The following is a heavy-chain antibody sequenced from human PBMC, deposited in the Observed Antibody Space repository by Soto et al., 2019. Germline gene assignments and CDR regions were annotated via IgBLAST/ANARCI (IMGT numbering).Heavy chain of an antibody. Sequence: ASVKVSCKASGYTFTSYYMHWVRQAPGQGLEWMGWINPNSGGTNYAQKFQGRVTMTRDTSISTAYMELSRLRSDDTAVYYCARGGAYYDFWSGSQGGFDPWGQGTLVTVSS. D-gene: IGHD3-3*01. CDR2: INPNSGGT. CDR1: GYTFTSYY. J-gene: IGHJ5*02. V-gene: IGHV1-2*02. CDR3: ARGGAYYDFWSGSQGGFDP.